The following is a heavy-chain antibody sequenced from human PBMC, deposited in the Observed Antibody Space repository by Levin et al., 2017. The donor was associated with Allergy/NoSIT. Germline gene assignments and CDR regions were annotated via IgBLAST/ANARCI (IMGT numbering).Heavy chain of an antibody. D-gene: IGHD3-16*01. V-gene: IGHV4-59*08. CDR3: ARLGLRTAENHFYMDV. CDR2: IYYSGST. Sequence: SETLSLTCTVSGGSISSYYWTWIRQPPGRGLEWIGYIYYSGSTSYNPSLKSRVTISVDTSKNQFSLKLSSVTAADTAVYYCARLGLRTAENHFYMDVWGKGTTVTVSS. J-gene: IGHJ6*03. CDR1: GGSISSYY.